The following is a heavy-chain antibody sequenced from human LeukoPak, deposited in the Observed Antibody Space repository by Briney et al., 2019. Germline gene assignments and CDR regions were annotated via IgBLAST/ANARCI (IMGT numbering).Heavy chain of an antibody. V-gene: IGHV4-34*01. Sequence: SETLSLTCAVYGGSFSGHYWSWIRQPPGKGLEWIGEINHSGSTNYNPSLESRVTISVDTSKNHFSLKPSSVTAADTAVYYCASGQYYDLWSGYYVDWGQGTLVTVSA. CDR2: INHSGST. CDR1: GGSFSGHY. CDR3: ASGQYYDLWSGYYVD. J-gene: IGHJ4*02. D-gene: IGHD3-3*01.